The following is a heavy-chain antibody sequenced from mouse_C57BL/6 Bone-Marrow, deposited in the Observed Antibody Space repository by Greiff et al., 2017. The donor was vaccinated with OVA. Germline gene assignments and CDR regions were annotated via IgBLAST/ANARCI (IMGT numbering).Heavy chain of an antibody. CDR2: IYPRSGNT. CDR1: GYTFTSYG. CDR3: ARPGGSLAY. V-gene: IGHV1-81*01. Sequence: VQLVESGAELARPGASVKLSCKASGYTFTSYGISWVKQRTGQGLEWIGEIYPRSGNTYYNEKFKGKATLTADKSSSTAYMELRSLTSEDSAVYFCARPGGSLAYWGQGTLVTVSA. D-gene: IGHD1-1*02. J-gene: IGHJ3*01.